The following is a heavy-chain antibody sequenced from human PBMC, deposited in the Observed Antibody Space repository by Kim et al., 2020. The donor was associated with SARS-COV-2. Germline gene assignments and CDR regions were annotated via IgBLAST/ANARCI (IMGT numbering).Heavy chain of an antibody. CDR1: GFTFSSYS. J-gene: IGHJ5*02. V-gene: IGHV3-21*01. CDR2: ISSSSSYI. D-gene: IGHD6-13*01. CDR3: ARLIAAAGFDP. Sequence: GGSLRLSCAASGFTFSSYSMNWVRQAPGKGLEWVSSISSSSSYIYYADSVKGRFTISRDNAKNSLYLQMNSLRAEDTAVYYCARLIAAAGFDPWGQGTLVTVSS.